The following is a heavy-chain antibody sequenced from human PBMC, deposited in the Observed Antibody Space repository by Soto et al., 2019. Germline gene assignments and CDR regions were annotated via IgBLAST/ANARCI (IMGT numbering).Heavy chain of an antibody. CDR3: ARAAGRYCSSTSRYAYYFDY. CDR1: GGSISSYY. V-gene: IGHV4-34*01. Sequence: SETLSLTCTVSGGSISSYYWSWIRQPPGKGLEWIGEINHSGSTNYNPSLKSRVTISVDTSKNQFSLKLSSVTAADTAVYYCARAAGRYCSSTSRYAYYFDYWGQGTLVTVSS. J-gene: IGHJ4*02. CDR2: INHSGST. D-gene: IGHD2-2*01.